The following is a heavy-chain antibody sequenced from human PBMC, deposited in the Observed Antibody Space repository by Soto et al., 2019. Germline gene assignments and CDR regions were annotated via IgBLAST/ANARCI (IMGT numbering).Heavy chain of an antibody. CDR1: GYTFTSYA. V-gene: IGHV1-3*01. J-gene: IGHJ5*02. D-gene: IGHD2-15*01. Sequence: QVQLVQSGAEVKKPGASVKVSCKASGYTFTSYAMHWVRQAPGQRLEWMGWINAGNGNTKYSQKFQGRVTITRDTSASTAYMELRSLRSEDTAVYYCARDGEGYCSGGSCPNWFDPWGQGTLVTVSS. CDR2: INAGNGNT. CDR3: ARDGEGYCSGGSCPNWFDP.